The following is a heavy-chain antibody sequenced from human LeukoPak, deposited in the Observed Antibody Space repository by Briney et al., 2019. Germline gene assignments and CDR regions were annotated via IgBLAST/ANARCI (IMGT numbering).Heavy chain of an antibody. V-gene: IGHV3-74*01. D-gene: IGHD1-26*01. CDR1: GFTFSRYW. CDR3: ARVAVGRYDFDY. Sequence: GGSLRLSCAASGFTFSRYWMHWVRQAPGKGLVWVSRINSDGSSTSYADSVKGRFTISRDNAKNTLYLQMNSLRAEDTAVYYCARVAVGRYDFDYWGRGTLVTVSS. CDR2: INSDGSST. J-gene: IGHJ4*01.